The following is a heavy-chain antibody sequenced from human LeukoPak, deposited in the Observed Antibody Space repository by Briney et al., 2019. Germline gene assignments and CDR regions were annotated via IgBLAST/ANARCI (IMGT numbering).Heavy chain of an antibody. CDR2: RWYDGSNK. CDR3: ARNPLPDFYYYGMDV. CDR1: GFTFSSYG. V-gene: IGHV3-33*01. Sequence: GGSRRLSCAASGFTFSSYGMHWVRQAPGKGLEWVAVRWYDGSNKYYANSVKGRFTITRDNSKNTLYLQMNSLRAEDTAVYCCARNPLPDFYYYGMDVWGQGTTVTVSS. J-gene: IGHJ6*02. D-gene: IGHD1-26*01.